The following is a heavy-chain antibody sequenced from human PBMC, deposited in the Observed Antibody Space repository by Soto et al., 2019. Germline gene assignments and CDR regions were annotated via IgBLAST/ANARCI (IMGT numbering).Heavy chain of an antibody. D-gene: IGHD3-22*01. V-gene: IGHV4-59*01. CDR2: IYYSGSN. Sequence: SETLSLTCTVSGGSISSYYWSWIRQPPGKGLEWIGYIYYSGSNNYNPSLKSRVTISLDTSKNQFSLKLSSVTAADTAAYYCARAYDDRSGYLLVYFDYWGQGTMVTVSS. CDR1: GGSISSYY. CDR3: ARAYDDRSGYLLVYFDY. J-gene: IGHJ4*02.